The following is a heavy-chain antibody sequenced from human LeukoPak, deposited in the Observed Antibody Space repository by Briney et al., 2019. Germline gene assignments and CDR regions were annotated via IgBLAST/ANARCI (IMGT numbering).Heavy chain of an antibody. CDR3: ARACYSSSLCY. V-gene: IGHV3-64*01. CDR2: ISSNGGST. CDR1: GFTFSSYA. D-gene: IGHD6-13*01. J-gene: IGHJ4*02. Sequence: PGGSPRLSCAASGFTFSSYAMHWVRQAPGKGLEYVSAISSNGGSTYYANSVKGRFTISRDNSKNTLYLQMGSLRAEDMAVYYCARACYSSSLCYWGQGTLVTVSS.